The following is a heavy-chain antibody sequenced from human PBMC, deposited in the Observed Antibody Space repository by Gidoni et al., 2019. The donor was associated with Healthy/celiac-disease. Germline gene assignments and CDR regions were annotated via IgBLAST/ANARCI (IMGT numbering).Heavy chain of an antibody. CDR3: ARDVDSYPPEYYFDY. J-gene: IGHJ4*02. CDR1: GFTFSSYS. D-gene: IGHD3-10*01. Sequence: EVQLVESGGGLVKPGGSLSLSGAASGFTFSSYSMNWVRQAPGKGLEWVSSISSSSSYIYYADSVKGRFTISRDNAKNSLYLQMNSLRAEDTAVYYCARDVDSYPPEYYFDYWGQGTLVTVSS. CDR2: ISSSSSYI. V-gene: IGHV3-21*01.